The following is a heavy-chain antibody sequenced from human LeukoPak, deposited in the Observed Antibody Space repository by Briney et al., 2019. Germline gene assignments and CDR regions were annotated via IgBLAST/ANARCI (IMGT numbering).Heavy chain of an antibody. CDR2: ISTYNGNT. D-gene: IGHD5-18*01. J-gene: IGHJ4*02. Sequence: ASVKVSCKASGYTFISYGISWVRQAPGQGLEWMGWISTYNGNTNYAQNLQGRVAMTTDTSTSTAYMELRSLRSDDTAVYYCARDRVDTPYGGSYYWGQGTLVTVSS. CDR3: ARDRVDTPYGGSYY. CDR1: GYTFISYG. V-gene: IGHV1-18*01.